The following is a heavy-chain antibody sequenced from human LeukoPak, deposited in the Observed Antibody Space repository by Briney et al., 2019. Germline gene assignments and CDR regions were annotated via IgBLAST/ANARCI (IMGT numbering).Heavy chain of an antibody. D-gene: IGHD3-16*01. CDR2: ISYDGSNK. V-gene: IGHV3-30-3*01. CDR1: GFTFSSYA. J-gene: IGHJ6*02. CDR3: QGTFGGAPYGMDV. Sequence: EGSLRLSCAASGFTFSSYAMHWVRQAPGKGLEWVAVISYDGSNKYYADSVKGRFTISRDNSKNTLYLQMNSLRAEDTAVYYCQGTFGGAPYGMDVWGQGTTVTVSS.